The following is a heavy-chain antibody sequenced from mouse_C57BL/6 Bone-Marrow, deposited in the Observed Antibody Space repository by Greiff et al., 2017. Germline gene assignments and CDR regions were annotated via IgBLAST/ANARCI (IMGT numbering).Heavy chain of an antibody. J-gene: IGHJ2*01. CDR1: GYAFSSSW. Sequence: QVQLQQSGPELVKPGASVKISCKASGYAFSSSWMNWVKQRPGKGLEWIGRFYPGDGDTNYNGKFKGKATLTADKSSSTAYMQLSSLTSEDSAVYFCARRTTMRYYFDYWGQGTTRTVSS. CDR2: FYPGDGDT. D-gene: IGHD2-4*01. CDR3: ARRTTMRYYFDY. V-gene: IGHV1-82*01.